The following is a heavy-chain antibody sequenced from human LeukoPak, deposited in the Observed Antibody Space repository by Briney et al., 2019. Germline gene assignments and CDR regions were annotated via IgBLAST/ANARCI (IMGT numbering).Heavy chain of an antibody. CDR2: MNPNSGNT. CDR3: ARAVGATRTIDY. CDR1: GYTFTSYD. V-gene: IGHV1-8*01. J-gene: IGHJ4*02. Sequence: ASVKVSCKASGYTFTSYDINWVRQATGQGLEWMGWMNPNSGNTGYAQKFQGRVTMTRDTSISTAYMELSRLRSDDTAVYYCARAVGATRTIDYWGQGTLVTVSS. D-gene: IGHD1-26*01.